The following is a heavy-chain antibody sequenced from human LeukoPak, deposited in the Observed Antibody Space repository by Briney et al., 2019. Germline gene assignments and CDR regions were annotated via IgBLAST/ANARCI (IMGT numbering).Heavy chain of an antibody. CDR3: AELGITMIGGV. Sequence: GGSLRLSCAASKFTFSSYSMNWVRQAPGKGLEWVSYISSSGSTIYYADSVKGRFTISRDNAKNSLYLQMNSLRAEDTAVYYCAELGITMIGGVWGKGTTVTISS. D-gene: IGHD3-10*02. CDR1: KFTFSSYS. V-gene: IGHV3-48*04. J-gene: IGHJ6*04. CDR2: ISSSGSTI.